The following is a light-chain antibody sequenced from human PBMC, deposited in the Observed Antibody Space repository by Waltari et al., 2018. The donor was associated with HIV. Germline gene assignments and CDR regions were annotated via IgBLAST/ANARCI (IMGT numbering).Light chain of an antibody. V-gene: IGLV2-14*03. J-gene: IGLJ1*01. CDR1: NSDVGGFNY. CDR2: DVS. CDR3: CSYGGVPTFYV. Sequence: QSALTQPASVSGSPGQSLTISCTGTNSDVGGFNYVSWYQQHPGNAPSLLIYDVSQRPSGVSKRVTGSKSGNTASLTISGLRTEDEADYFCCSYGGVPTFYVFGSGTKVTVL.